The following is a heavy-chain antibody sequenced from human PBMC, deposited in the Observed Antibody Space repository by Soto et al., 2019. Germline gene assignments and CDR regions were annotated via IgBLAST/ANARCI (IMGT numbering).Heavy chain of an antibody. CDR3: ARLGRYCSRTSCYGNYSYGMDV. CDR1: GYSFTSYW. CDR2: IDPSDSYT. V-gene: IGHV5-10-1*01. J-gene: IGHJ6*02. Sequence: GESLKISCKGSGYSFTSYWISWVRQMPGKGLEWMGRIDPSDSYTNYSPSFQGHVTISADKSISTAYLQWSSLKASDTAMYYCARLGRYCSRTSCYGNYSYGMDVWGQGTTVTVSS. D-gene: IGHD2-2*01.